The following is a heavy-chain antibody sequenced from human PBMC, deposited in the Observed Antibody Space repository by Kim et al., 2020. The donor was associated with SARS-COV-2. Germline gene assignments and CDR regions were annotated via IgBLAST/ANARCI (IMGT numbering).Heavy chain of an antibody. Sequence: SETLSLTCTASGGSISSYYWSWIRQPPGKGLEWIGYIYYSGSTNYNPSLKSRVTISVDTSKNQFSLKLSSVTAADTAVYYCARSDFSRTTPGDYWGQGTLVTVSS. CDR1: GGSISSYY. CDR2: IYYSGST. D-gene: IGHD2-15*01. V-gene: IGHV4-59*13. J-gene: IGHJ4*02. CDR3: ARSDFSRTTPGDY.